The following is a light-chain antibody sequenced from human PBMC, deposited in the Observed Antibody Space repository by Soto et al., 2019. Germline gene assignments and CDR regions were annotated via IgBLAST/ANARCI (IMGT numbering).Light chain of an antibody. CDR1: SSDIGGYNY. J-gene: IGLJ1*01. V-gene: IGLV2-23*01. CDR2: EGS. CDR3: CSYAGSSTYV. Sequence: QSALTQPASVSGSPGQTITLSCTGTSSDIGGYNYVSWYQQYPGRSPKLMIFEGSKRPSGVSNRFSGSKSGNTASLTISILQAEDEADYYCCSYAGSSTYVFGTGTKLTVL.